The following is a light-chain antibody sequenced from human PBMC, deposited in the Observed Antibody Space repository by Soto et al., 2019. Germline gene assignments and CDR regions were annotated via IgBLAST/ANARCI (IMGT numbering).Light chain of an antibody. CDR2: DAS. J-gene: IGKJ1*01. V-gene: IGKV3-20*01. CDR1: QSVSSY. CDR3: QQYGSSGT. Sequence: EIVLTQSPATLSLSPGERATLSCRASQSVSSYLAWYQQKPGQATRLLIYDASNRATGIPDRFSGSGSGTDFALTISRLEPEDFAVYYCQQYGSSGTFGQGTKVDIK.